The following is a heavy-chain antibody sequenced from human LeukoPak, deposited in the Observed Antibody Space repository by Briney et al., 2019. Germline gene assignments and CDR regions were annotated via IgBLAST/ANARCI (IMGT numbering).Heavy chain of an antibody. J-gene: IGHJ3*02. V-gene: IGHV3-21*01. CDR3: ARDLPHIVAPEDAFDI. D-gene: IGHD2-21*01. Sequence: PGGSLRLSCAASGFTFSRNWMSWVRQAPGKGLEWVSSISSSSSCIYYADSVKGRFTISRDNAKSSLYLQMNSLRAEDTAVYYCARDLPHIVAPEDAFDIWGQGTMVTVSS. CDR1: GFTFSRNW. CDR2: ISSSSSCI.